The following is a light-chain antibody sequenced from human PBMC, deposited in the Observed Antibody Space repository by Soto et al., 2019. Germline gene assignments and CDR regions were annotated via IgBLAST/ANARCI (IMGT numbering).Light chain of an antibody. CDR2: KAS. J-gene: IGKJ1*01. CDR3: QHYKSYPWT. CDR1: QSIDSW. Sequence: DIQMTQSPSTMSASVGDRVTITCRASQSIDSWLAWYQQKPGKAPKFLMYKASNLESGVPLRFSGSGSETEFTLTISSLQPDEFAIYYCQHYKSYPWTFGQGTKVELK. V-gene: IGKV1-5*03.